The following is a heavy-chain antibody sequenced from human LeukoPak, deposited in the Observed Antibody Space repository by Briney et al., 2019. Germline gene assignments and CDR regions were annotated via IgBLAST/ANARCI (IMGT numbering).Heavy chain of an antibody. V-gene: IGHV1-2*02. J-gene: IGHJ5*02. CDR2: INPNSGGT. CDR1: GYTFTGYY. CDR3: ARESIEYNWNPPDP. Sequence: ASVKVSCKASGYTFTGYYMHWVRQAPGQGLEWMGWINPNSGGTNYAQKFQGRVTMTRDTSISTAYMELSRLRSDDTAVYYCARESIEYNWNPPDPWGQGTLVTVSS. D-gene: IGHD1-20*01.